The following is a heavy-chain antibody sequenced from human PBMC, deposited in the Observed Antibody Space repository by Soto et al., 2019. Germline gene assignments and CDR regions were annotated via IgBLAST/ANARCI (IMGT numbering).Heavy chain of an antibody. CDR1: VFPFSRYW. V-gene: IGHV3-7*01. D-gene: IGHD2-2*01. Sequence: GESLTLSCPASVFPFSRYWMSWVRQAPGKGLEWVANIKQDGSEKYYVDSVKGRFTISRDNAKNSLYLQMNSLRAEDTAVYYCAREDGVVVPAAFYYYYMDVWGKGTTVTLSS. J-gene: IGHJ6*03. CDR2: IKQDGSEK. CDR3: AREDGVVVPAAFYYYYMDV.